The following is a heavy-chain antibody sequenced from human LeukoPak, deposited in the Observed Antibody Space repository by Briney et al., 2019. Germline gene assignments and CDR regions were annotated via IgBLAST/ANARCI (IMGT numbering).Heavy chain of an antibody. CDR1: GGSISSSSYY. CDR3: ARDPEGSGEFPPHWYFDL. Sequence: SETLSLTCTVSGGSISSSSYYWGWIRQPPGKGLEWIGSIYYSGSTYYNPSLKSRVTISVDTSKNQFSLKLSSVTAADTAVYYCARDPEGSGEFPPHWYFDLWGRGTLVTVSS. D-gene: IGHD3-10*01. CDR2: IYYSGST. J-gene: IGHJ2*01. V-gene: IGHV4-39*07.